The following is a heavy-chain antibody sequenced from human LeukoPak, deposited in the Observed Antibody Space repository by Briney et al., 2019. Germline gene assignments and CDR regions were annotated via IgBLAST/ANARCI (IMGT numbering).Heavy chain of an antibody. Sequence: GGSLRLSCGASGFTFSSYAMSWVRQAPGKGLEWVSAISGSGGSTYYADSVKGRFTISRDNSKNTLYLQMNSLRAEDTAVYYCAKGYWIGRWFDPWGQGTLVTVSS. D-gene: IGHD1-1*01. J-gene: IGHJ5*02. CDR1: GFTFSSYA. V-gene: IGHV3-23*01. CDR2: ISGSGGST. CDR3: AKGYWIGRWFDP.